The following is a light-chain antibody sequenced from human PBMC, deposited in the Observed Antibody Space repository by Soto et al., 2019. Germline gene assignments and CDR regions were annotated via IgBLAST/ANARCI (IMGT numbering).Light chain of an antibody. V-gene: IGKV1-13*02. CDR3: QQFNSYPIT. CDR2: DAS. CDR1: QGISSA. J-gene: IGKJ5*01. Sequence: AIQLTQSPSSLSTSVGDRVTITCRASQGISSALAWYQQKPGKAPKLLIYDASSLESGVPSRFSGSGSGTDFTLTISSLQPEDFATYYCQQFNSYPITFGQGTRLEIK.